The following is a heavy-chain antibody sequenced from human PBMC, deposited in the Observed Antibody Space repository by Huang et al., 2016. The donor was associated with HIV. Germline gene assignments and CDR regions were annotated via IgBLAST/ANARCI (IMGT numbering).Heavy chain of an antibody. Sequence: EMQLLESGGGLVQPGGSLRLSCAASAFNFRSLAMTWVRQALGKGLEWVSADSGRGGNTYYADSVKGRFTISRDNSKNTLYLQMNSLRAEDTAVYYCAKVASGYDFSARGSDWFDPWGQGTLVSVSS. CDR3: AKVASGYDFSARGSDWFDP. D-gene: IGHD5-12*01. J-gene: IGHJ5*02. V-gene: IGHV3-23*01. CDR2: DSGRGGNT. CDR1: AFNFRSLA.